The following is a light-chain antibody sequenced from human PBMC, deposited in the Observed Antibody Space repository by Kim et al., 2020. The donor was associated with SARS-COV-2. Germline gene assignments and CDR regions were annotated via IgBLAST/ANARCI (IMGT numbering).Light chain of an antibody. CDR1: QSISSS. CDR2: DAS. J-gene: IGKJ1*01. Sequence: EIVFTQSPATLSFSPGERATLSCRASQSISSSLAWYQQKPGQAPRLLIYDASNRATGIPARFSGSGSGTDFTLTISSLEAEDFAVYYCQQSSNWPRTFGQGTKVDIK. V-gene: IGKV3-11*01. CDR3: QQSSNWPRT.